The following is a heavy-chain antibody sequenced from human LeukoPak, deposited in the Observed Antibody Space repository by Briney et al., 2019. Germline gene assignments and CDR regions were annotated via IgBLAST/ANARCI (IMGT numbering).Heavy chain of an antibody. CDR1: GYTFTSYD. CDR2: MNPNSGNT. V-gene: IGHV1-8*03. Sequence: ASVKVSCKASGYTFTSYDINWVRQATGQGLEWMGWMNPNSGNTGYAQRFQGRVTITRNTSMSTAYMELSSLRSEDTAVYYCARPYTIRGNWFDPWGQGTLVTVSS. CDR3: ARPYTIRGNWFDP. D-gene: IGHD3-10*01. J-gene: IGHJ5*02.